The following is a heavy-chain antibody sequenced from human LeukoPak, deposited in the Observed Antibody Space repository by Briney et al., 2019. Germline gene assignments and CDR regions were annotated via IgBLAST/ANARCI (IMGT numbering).Heavy chain of an antibody. CDR1: GGTFSSYA. J-gene: IGHJ4*02. D-gene: IGHD5-12*01. CDR2: IIPIFGTA. V-gene: IGHV1-69*13. CDR3: ARRLGGYSGYDFDY. Sequence: ASVKVSCKASGGTFSSYAISWVRQAPGQGLEWMGGIIPIFGTANYAQKFQGRVTITADESTSTAYMELSSLRAEDTAVYYCARRLGGYSGYDFDYWGQGTLVTVSS.